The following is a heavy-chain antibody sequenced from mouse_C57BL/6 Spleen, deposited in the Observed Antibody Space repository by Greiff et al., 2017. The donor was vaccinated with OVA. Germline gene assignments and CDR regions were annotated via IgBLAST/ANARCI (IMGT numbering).Heavy chain of an antibody. CDR2: ISNGGGST. V-gene: IGHV5-12*01. CDR3: ARPDYYGSSYEYFDV. CDR1: GFTFSDYY. D-gene: IGHD1-1*01. J-gene: IGHJ1*03. Sequence: EVMLVESGGGLVQPGGSLKLSCAASGFTFSDYYMYWVRQTPEKRLEWVAYISNGGGSTYYPDTVKGRFTISRDNAKNTLYLQMSRLKSEDTAMYYCARPDYYGSSYEYFDVWGTGTTVTVSS.